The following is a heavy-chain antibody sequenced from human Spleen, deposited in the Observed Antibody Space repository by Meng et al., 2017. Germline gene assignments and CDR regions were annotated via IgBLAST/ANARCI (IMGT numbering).Heavy chain of an antibody. J-gene: IGHJ4*02. Sequence: QAQLVQSGAEVREPGASVKVSCKASGYTFTSYAIHWVRQAPGQRLEWMGGFIPILGVMKYAQKFQGRVTIIADKSTNTAYMELSSLRSEDTAVYYCARGTPGRSYSDYWGPGTLVTVSS. CDR1: GYTFTSYA. CDR2: FIPILGVM. V-gene: IGHV1-69*10. D-gene: IGHD3-10*01. CDR3: ARGTPGRSYSDY.